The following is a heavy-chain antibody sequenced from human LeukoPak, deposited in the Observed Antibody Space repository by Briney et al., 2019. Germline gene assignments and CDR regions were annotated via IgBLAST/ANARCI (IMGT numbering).Heavy chain of an antibody. CDR2: MYNGRST. V-gene: IGHV4-39*01. D-gene: IGHD6-19*01. Sequence: SETLSLTCTVSGGSISSSSYYWGWIRQPPGKGLEWIGSMYNGRSTYYNPSLKSRVTISVDMSKNQFSLKLSSVTAADTAVYYCARHIREYRSGWYGFGYWGQGTLVTVSS. CDR1: GGSISSSSYY. J-gene: IGHJ4*02. CDR3: ARHIREYRSGWYGFGY.